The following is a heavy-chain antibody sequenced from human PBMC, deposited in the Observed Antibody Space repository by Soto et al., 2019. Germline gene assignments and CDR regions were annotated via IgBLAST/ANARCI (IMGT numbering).Heavy chain of an antibody. CDR3: ASAVETATRVWFDP. D-gene: IGHD6-25*01. J-gene: IGHJ5*02. Sequence: ASVKVSCKASGYTFTSYGISWVRQAPGQGLEWMGWISAYNGNTNYAQKLQGRVTMTTDTSTSTAYMELRSLRSDDTAVYYCASAVETATRVWFDPWGQGTLVTVSS. V-gene: IGHV1-18*01. CDR1: GYTFTSYG. CDR2: ISAYNGNT.